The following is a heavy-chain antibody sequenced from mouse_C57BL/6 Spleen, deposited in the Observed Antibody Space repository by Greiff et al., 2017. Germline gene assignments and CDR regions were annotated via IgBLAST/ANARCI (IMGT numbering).Heavy chain of an antibody. D-gene: IGHD2-14*01. CDR1: GYTFTSYW. CDR3: AFLSFIGSWFAY. Sequence: QVHVKQPGAELVKPGASVKLSCKASGYTFTSYWMHWVKQRPGQGLEWIGMIHPNSGSTNYNEKFKSKATLTVDKSSSTAYMQLSSLTSEDSAVYYCAFLSFIGSWFAYWGQGTLVTVSA. J-gene: IGHJ3*01. V-gene: IGHV1-64*01. CDR2: IHPNSGST.